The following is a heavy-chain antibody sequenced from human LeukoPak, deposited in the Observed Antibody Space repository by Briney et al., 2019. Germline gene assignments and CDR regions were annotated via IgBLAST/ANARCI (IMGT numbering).Heavy chain of an antibody. CDR3: AGGGPAASFDY. CDR2: IIPIFGTA. J-gene: IGHJ4*02. D-gene: IGHD2-2*01. Sequence: SVKVSCKASGYTFTGYYMHWVRQAPGQGLEWMGGIIPIFGTANYAQKFQGRVTITADESTSTAYMELSSLRSEDTAVYYCAGGGPAASFDYWGQGTLVTVSS. CDR1: GYTFTGYY. V-gene: IGHV1-69*13.